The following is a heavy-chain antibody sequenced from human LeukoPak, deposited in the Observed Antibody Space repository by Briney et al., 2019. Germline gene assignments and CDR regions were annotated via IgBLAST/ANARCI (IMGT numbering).Heavy chain of an antibody. Sequence: ASVKVSCKASGGTFSSYAISWVRQAPGQGLEWMGGIIPIFGTANYAQKFQGRVTITADESTSTAYMELSSLRSEDTAVYYCARVRFLEWLLFDYWGQGTLVTVSS. V-gene: IGHV1-69*13. CDR3: ARVRFLEWLLFDY. J-gene: IGHJ4*02. CDR2: IIPIFGTA. CDR1: GGTFSSYA. D-gene: IGHD3-3*01.